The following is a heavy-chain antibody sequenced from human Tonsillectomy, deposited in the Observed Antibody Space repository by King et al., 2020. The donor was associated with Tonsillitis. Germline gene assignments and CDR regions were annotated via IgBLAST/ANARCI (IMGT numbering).Heavy chain of an antibody. CDR3: AGAPRTRIRYFDF. CDR1: GYSFTTHW. V-gene: IGHV5-51*01. D-gene: IGHD5-18*01. Sequence: DVQLVESGAEVKKPGESLKISCKGSGYSFTTHWIGWVRQMPGKGPEWMGIIYPGDSDTRYSPSFQGQVTISADKSISTAFLQWRSLKASDTAKYYCAGAPRTRIRYFDFWGQGTLVTVSS. J-gene: IGHJ4*02. CDR2: IYPGDSDT.